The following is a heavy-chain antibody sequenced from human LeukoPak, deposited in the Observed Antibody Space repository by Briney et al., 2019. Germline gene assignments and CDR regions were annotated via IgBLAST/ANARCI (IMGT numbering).Heavy chain of an antibody. V-gene: IGHV4-34*01. J-gene: IGHJ4*02. D-gene: IGHD5-18*01. Sequence: PSETLSLTCAVYGGSFSGYYWSWIRQPPGKGLEWIGEINHSGSTNYNPSLKSRVTISVDTYKNQYSLKLSSVTAADTAVYYYARGDSYTNTGPFDYWGQGTLVTVSS. CDR2: INHSGST. CDR3: ARGDSYTNTGPFDY. CDR1: GGSFSGYY.